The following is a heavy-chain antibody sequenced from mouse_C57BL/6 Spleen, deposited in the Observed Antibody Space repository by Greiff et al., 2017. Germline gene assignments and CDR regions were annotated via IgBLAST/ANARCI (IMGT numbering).Heavy chain of an antibody. D-gene: IGHD2-3*01. Sequence: QVQLQQSGAELVRPGTSVKMSCKASGYTFTNYWMGWAKQRPGHGLEWIGDIYPGGGYTNYNEKFKGKATLTADKSSSTAYMQFSSLTSEDSAIYDCSSSDGRGFDYWGQGTTLTVSS. CDR1: GYTFTNYW. CDR3: SSSDGRGFDY. CDR2: IYPGGGYT. V-gene: IGHV1-63*01. J-gene: IGHJ2*01.